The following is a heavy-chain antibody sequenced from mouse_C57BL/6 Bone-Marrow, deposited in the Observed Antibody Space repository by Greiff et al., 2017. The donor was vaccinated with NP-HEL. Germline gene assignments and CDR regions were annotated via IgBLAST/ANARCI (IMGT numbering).Heavy chain of an antibody. Sequence: EVKLMESEGGLVQPGSSMKLSCTTSGFTFSDYYMAWVRQVPEKGLDWVANINYDGSSTYYLDSLKSRFIISRDTAKNILYLQMSSLKSEDTATYYCAREGGLRRRTYAMDYWGQGTSVTVSS. CDR3: AREGGLRRRTYAMDY. CDR2: INYDGSST. D-gene: IGHD2-4*01. CDR1: GFTFSDYY. J-gene: IGHJ4*01. V-gene: IGHV5-16*01.